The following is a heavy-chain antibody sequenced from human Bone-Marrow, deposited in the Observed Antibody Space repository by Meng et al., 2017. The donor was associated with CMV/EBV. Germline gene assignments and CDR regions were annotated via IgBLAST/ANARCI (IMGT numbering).Heavy chain of an antibody. CDR1: GFTFSSYA. CDR2: ISYDGSNK. Sequence: GGSLRLSCAASGFTFSSYAMHWVRQAPGKGLEWVAVISYDGSNKYYADSVKGRFTISRDNSKNTLYLQMNSLRAEDTAVYYCAKDRGAIAVAGTGFDYWGQGTLVTVSS. V-gene: IGHV3-30*04. D-gene: IGHD6-19*01. J-gene: IGHJ4*02. CDR3: AKDRGAIAVAGTGFDY.